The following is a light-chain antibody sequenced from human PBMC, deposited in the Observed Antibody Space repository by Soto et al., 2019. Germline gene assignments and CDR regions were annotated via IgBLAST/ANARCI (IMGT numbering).Light chain of an antibody. CDR1: QGIGGY. CDR3: LQHDYYPRT. Sequence: DIQMTQSPSAMSASVGDRVTITCRASQGIGGYLAWFQQKPGQAPKRLIYAASILQPGVPSRFSGSGSGTDFTLTISGLQPEDVATYYCLQHDYYPRTFGQGTKVEIK. J-gene: IGKJ1*01. V-gene: IGKV1-17*03. CDR2: AAS.